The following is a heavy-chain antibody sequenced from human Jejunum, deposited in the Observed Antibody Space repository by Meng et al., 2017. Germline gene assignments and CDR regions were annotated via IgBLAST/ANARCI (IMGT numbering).Heavy chain of an antibody. Sequence: GCGTGMVKPYDTLSLTCTVSGGSSSKYYWGWTRQPPGKGLEWIGTFYYSESTYYNPSLESRVTISVDTSKNEFSLKLSAVPAADTAVYYCARDHGSSNWFYYWGQGTLVTVSS. CDR1: GGSSSKYY. V-gene: IGHV4-39*07. D-gene: IGHD1-14*01. CDR2: FYYSEST. J-gene: IGHJ5*01. CDR3: ARDHGSSNWFYY.